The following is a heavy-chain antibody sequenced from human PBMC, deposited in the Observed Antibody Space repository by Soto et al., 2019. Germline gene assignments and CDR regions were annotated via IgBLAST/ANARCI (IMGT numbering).Heavy chain of an antibody. J-gene: IGHJ6*02. CDR2: ISSSGSTI. CDR1: GFIFSDYY. V-gene: IGHV3-11*01. CDR3: AREGLAGSYLTHYYYGMDV. Sequence: QVQLVESGGGLVKPGGSLRLSCAASGFIFSDYYMSWIRQAPGKGLEWVSYISSSGSTIYYADSVKGRFTISRDNAKNSLHLQMNSLRAEDTAVYYCAREGLAGSYLTHYYYGMDVWGQGTTVTVSS. D-gene: IGHD1-26*01.